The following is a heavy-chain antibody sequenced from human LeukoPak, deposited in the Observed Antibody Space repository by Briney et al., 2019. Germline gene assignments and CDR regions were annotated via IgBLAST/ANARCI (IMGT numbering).Heavy chain of an antibody. CDR2: IYYSGST. D-gene: IGHD2-2*01. Sequence: PSETLSLTCTVSGGSISSGGYYWSWIRQRPGKGLEWIGYIYYSGSTNYNPSLKSRVTISVDTSKNQFSLKLSSVTAADTAVYYCARGVPVTSYYCYGMDVWGQGTTVTVSS. V-gene: IGHV4-61*08. J-gene: IGHJ6*02. CDR1: GGSISSGGYY. CDR3: ARGVPVTSYYCYGMDV.